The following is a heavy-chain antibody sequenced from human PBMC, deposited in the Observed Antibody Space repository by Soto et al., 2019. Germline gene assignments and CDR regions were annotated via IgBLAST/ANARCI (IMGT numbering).Heavy chain of an antibody. J-gene: IGHJ4*02. D-gene: IGHD5-12*01. V-gene: IGHV1-18*01. CDR3: ARDKGQMAKDTFYY. CDR1: VSTFANYG. CDR2: VFPNSGAA. Sequence: HVQLVQSRAEVKEPGASVKVSCTASVSTFANYGISWVRQAPGQGLEWVGWVFPNSGAANYAQKFQDRVTMTTDTSTNTAYLELRSLRSDDTAVFYCARDKGQMAKDTFYYWGQGTPVTVSS.